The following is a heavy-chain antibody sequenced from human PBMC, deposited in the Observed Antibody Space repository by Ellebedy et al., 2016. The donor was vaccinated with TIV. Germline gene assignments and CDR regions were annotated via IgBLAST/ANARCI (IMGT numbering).Heavy chain of an antibody. CDR2: VNPSGGIT. CDR1: GYTFTRSY. CDR3: ARDDLEDFWSGYPDY. V-gene: IGHV1-46*04. J-gene: IGHJ4*02. D-gene: IGHD3-3*01. Sequence: AASVNVSCKASGYTFTRSYMHWVRHAPGQGLEWMGLVNPSGGITSYEQQLQGRVTMTRDTSTSTGYMELSSLRSEDTAVYYCARDDLEDFWSGYPDYWGQGTLVTVSS.